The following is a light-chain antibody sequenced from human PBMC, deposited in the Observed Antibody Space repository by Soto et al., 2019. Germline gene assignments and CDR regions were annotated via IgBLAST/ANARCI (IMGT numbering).Light chain of an antibody. CDR2: DVS. Sequence: QSALTQPASVSGSPGQSITISCTGTSSDVGAYNYVSWYQQHPGKAPKLMIYDVSTRPSGVSNRFSGSKSGNTASLTISGLHAEDEADYYCSSYTRRSTVVFGGGTKLTVL. CDR1: SSDVGAYNY. J-gene: IGLJ2*01. V-gene: IGLV2-14*01. CDR3: SSYTRRSTVV.